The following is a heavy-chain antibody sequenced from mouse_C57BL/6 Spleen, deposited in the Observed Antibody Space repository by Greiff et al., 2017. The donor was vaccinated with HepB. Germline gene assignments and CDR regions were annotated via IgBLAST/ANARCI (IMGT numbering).Heavy chain of an antibody. Sequence: QVQLQQSGAELVRPGASVTLSCKASGYTFTDYEMHWVKQTPVHGLEWIGAIAPETGGNAYNQKFKGKAILTADKSSSTAYMELRSLTSEDSAVYYCRGYGSRGDYAMDYWGQGTSVTVSS. D-gene: IGHD1-1*01. CDR2: IAPETGGN. CDR1: GYTFTDYE. V-gene: IGHV1-15*01. CDR3: RGYGSRGDYAMDY. J-gene: IGHJ4*01.